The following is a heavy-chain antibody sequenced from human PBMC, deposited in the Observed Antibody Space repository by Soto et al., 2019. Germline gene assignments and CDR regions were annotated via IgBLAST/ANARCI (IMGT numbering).Heavy chain of an antibody. CDR2: IRLGVSEI. CDR3: AIATHGSSYYDY. Sequence: PGESLKISCKASGYRSADFWIGWVRQMPGKGLEWMGFIRLGVSEIRYNPSFQDQVIISAAKSINTAYLQWSSLRASDTAMFYCAIATHGSSYYDYLGQGTLVTVSS. J-gene: IGHJ4*02. D-gene: IGHD2-2*01. V-gene: IGHV5-51*01. CDR1: GYRSADFW.